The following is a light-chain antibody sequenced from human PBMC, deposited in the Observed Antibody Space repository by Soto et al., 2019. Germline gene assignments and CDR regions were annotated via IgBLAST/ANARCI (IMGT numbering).Light chain of an antibody. CDR1: QSISSY. V-gene: IGKV1-39*01. Sequence: DIQMTQSPSSLSASVGDRVTITCRASQSISSYLNWYQQKPGKAPKLLIYAASSLQSGVPSRFSGSGSGTDFTLTISSLQPEDFATYYCQQYNTYWYTFGQGTKLEIQ. CDR2: AAS. J-gene: IGKJ2*01. CDR3: QQYNTYWYT.